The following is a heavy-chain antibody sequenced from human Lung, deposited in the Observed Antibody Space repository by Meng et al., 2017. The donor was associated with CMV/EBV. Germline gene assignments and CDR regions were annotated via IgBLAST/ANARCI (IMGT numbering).Heavy chain of an antibody. D-gene: IGHD6-6*01. Sequence: GESXKISCAASGFIVSDNYMNWVRQAPGKGLEWISIIYSNENTYYADSVKGRFTISRDNSKNTLYLQMNSLRAEDTAVYYCAREQGYFSSKHYYYHLDVWGQGXTVTVSS. CDR3: AREQGYFSSKHYYYHLDV. CDR2: IYSNENT. J-gene: IGHJ6*02. CDR1: GFIVSDNY. V-gene: IGHV3-53*01.